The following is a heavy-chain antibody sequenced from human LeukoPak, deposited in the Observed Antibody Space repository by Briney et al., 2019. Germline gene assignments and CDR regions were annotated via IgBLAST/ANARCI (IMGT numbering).Heavy chain of an antibody. D-gene: IGHD2-15*01. CDR2: IYTSGST. CDR1: GGSISSGSYY. J-gene: IGHJ3*02. Sequence: PSQTLSLTCTVSGGSISSGSYYWSWIRQPAGKGLEWIGRIYTSGSTNYNPSLKSRVTISVDTSKNQFSLKLRSVTAADTAVYYCARKDAQEGTNAFDIWGQGTLVTVSS. V-gene: IGHV4-61*02. CDR3: ARKDAQEGTNAFDI.